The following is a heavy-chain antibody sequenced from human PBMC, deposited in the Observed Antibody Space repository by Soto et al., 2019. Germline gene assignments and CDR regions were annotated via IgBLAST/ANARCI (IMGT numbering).Heavy chain of an antibody. CDR2: ISYDGSNK. J-gene: IGHJ4*02. D-gene: IGHD2-21*02. Sequence: QVQLVESGGGVVQPGRSLRLSCAASGFTFSSYAMHWVRQAPGKGLEWVAVISYDGSNKYYADSVKGRFTISRDNSKNTLYLQMNSLRAEDTAVYYCASPHVVVTAIAHTGPFFDYWGQGTLFTVSS. CDR3: ASPHVVVTAIAHTGPFFDY. V-gene: IGHV3-30-3*01. CDR1: GFTFSSYA.